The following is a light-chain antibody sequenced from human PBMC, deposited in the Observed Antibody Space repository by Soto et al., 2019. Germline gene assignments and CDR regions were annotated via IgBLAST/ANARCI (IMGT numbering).Light chain of an antibody. V-gene: IGKV3-15*01. J-gene: IGKJ4*01. Sequence: EVVMTQSPATLSVSPGERATLSCRASQSISRDLAWYQQKPGQAPRLLIFGASTRATGIPARFSGSGSGTEFTLTISSLQSEDFAGSYCQQYNTWPPQLTFGGGTKVEIK. CDR2: GAS. CDR1: QSISRD. CDR3: QQYNTWPPQLT.